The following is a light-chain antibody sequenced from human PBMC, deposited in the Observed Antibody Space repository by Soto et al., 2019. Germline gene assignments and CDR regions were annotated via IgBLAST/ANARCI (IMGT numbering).Light chain of an antibody. J-gene: IGKJ1*01. CDR2: MGS. Sequence: DIVMTQSPLYLPVTPGEPASISCISSQSLLHTNGYNYLDWYLQKPGQSPQLLICMGSDRASGVPDRFSGSGSGTDFTLQISRVEAEDVGVYYCMQALQTPPAFGQGTKVEIK. CDR1: QSLLHTNGYNY. V-gene: IGKV2-28*01. CDR3: MQALQTPPA.